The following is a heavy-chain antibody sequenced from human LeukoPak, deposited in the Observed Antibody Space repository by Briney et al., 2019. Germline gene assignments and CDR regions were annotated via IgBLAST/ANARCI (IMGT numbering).Heavy chain of an antibody. V-gene: IGHV3-21*01. J-gene: IGHJ4*02. CDR3: ARGLGRYFD. Sequence: GGSLRLSCAASGFTFSSYSMNWVRQAPGKGLEWVSSISSSSTYISYADSVKGRFTTSRDNAKNSLYLQTNSLRAEDTAVYYCARGLGRYFDWDQGTLVTVSS. CDR1: GFTFSSYS. CDR2: ISSSSTYI. D-gene: IGHD3-9*01.